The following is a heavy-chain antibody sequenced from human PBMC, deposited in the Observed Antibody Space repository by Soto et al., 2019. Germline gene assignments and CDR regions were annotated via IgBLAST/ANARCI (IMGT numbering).Heavy chain of an antibody. Sequence: GASVKVSCKASGGTFSSYAISWVRQAPGQGLEWMGGIIPIFGTANYAQKFQGRVTITADESTSTAYMELSSPRSEDTAVYYCARGTPTYYYDSSGYPNLGVFDYWGQGTLVTVSS. V-gene: IGHV1-69*13. CDR3: ARGTPTYYYDSSGYPNLGVFDY. J-gene: IGHJ4*02. CDR1: GGTFSSYA. D-gene: IGHD3-22*01. CDR2: IIPIFGTA.